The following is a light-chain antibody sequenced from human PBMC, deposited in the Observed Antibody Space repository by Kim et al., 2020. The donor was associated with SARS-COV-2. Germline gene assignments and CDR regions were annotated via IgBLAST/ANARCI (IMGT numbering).Light chain of an antibody. CDR3: QQYESPPMYT. CDR1: QSVSSSY. CDR2: GAS. Sequence: EIVLTQSPGTLSLSPGERATLSCRASQSVSSSYLAWYQQKPGQAPRLLIYGASSRATGIPDRFSGSGSGTDFTLTISRLEPEDFAVYYCQQYESPPMYTFGQRTKVDIK. V-gene: IGKV3-20*01. J-gene: IGKJ2*01.